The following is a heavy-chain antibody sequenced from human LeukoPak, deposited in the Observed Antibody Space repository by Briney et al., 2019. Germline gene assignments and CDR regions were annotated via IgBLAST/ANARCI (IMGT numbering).Heavy chain of an antibody. CDR2: ISAYNGNT. J-gene: IGHJ5*02. Sequence: ASVKVSCKASGYTFTNYGISWVRQAPGQGLEWMGWISAYNGNTNYAQNLQGRVTMTTDTSTSTAYMELRSLRSDDTAVYYCGRDDRQQPPYSWFDPWGQGTLVIVSS. V-gene: IGHV1-18*01. CDR3: GRDDRQQPPYSWFDP. D-gene: IGHD6-13*01. CDR1: GYTFTNYG.